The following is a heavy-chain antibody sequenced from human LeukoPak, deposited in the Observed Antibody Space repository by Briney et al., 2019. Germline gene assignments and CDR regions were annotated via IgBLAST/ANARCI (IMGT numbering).Heavy chain of an antibody. Sequence: GGSLTLSCVVSGFTFSDYTINWVRQAPGKGLEWVSYISWSSNNIHYADSVKGRFTISRDNAKDSLYLQMNSLRAEDTAVYYCARSMRGYCSSSNCLFDYWGQGTLVTVSS. V-gene: IGHV3-21*01. J-gene: IGHJ4*02. CDR1: GFTFSDYT. CDR2: ISWSSNNI. CDR3: ARSMRGYCSSSNCLFDY. D-gene: IGHD2-2*01.